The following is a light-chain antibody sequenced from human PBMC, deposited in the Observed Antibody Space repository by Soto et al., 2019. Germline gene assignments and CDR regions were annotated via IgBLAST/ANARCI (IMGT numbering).Light chain of an antibody. V-gene: IGKV3-15*01. CDR1: ETVATN. Sequence: PGERATLSCWASETVATNLAWYQQKPGQAPRLLISGASTSAAAISDRFRGSGSGTEFTLTISSLRSEDSAIYYCQQYFEWPPMTFGQGTKVDIK. CDR2: GAS. CDR3: QQYFEWPPMT. J-gene: IGKJ1*01.